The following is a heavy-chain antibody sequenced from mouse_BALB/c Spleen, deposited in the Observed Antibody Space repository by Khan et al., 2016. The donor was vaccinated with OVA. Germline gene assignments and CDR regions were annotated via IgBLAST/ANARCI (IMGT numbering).Heavy chain of an antibody. D-gene: IGHD3-3*01. CDR1: GYSITSDYA. J-gene: IGHJ2*01. CDR2: ISYSGNT. CDR3: ARVYGGDIDY. V-gene: IGHV3-2*02. Sequence: EVKLEESGPGLVKPSQSLSLTCPVTGYSITSDYAWNWIRQFPGNKLEWMGYISYSGNTKYNPSLKSRISLTRDTSKNQFFLQLNSVTIEDTATYYCARVYGGDIDYWGQGTTLTVSS.